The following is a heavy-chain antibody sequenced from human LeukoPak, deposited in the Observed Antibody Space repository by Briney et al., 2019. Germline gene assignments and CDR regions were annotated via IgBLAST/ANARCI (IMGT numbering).Heavy chain of an antibody. V-gene: IGHV1-69*02. CDR3: ASTIVVVPAADDAFDI. CDR1: GGTFSSYT. J-gene: IGHJ3*02. D-gene: IGHD2-2*01. CDR2: IIPILGIA. Sequence: SVKASCKASGGTFSSYTISWVRQAPGLGLEWMGRIIPILGIANYAQKFQGRVTITADKSTSTAYMELSSLRSEDTAVYYCASTIVVVPAADDAFDIWGQGTMVTVSS.